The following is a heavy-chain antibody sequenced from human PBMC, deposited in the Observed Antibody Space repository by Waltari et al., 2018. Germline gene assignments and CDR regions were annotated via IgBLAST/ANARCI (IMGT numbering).Heavy chain of an antibody. CDR3: ARDTVDSSSWYNWFDP. J-gene: IGHJ5*02. V-gene: IGHV3-33*01. Sequence: QVQLVESGGGVVQPGRSLRLSCAASGFTFSSYGMHWVRQAPGKGLEWVVVIGVDGSNKYYADSGKGRFTISRDNSKNTLYLQMNSLRAEDTAVYYCARDTVDSSSWYNWFDPWGQGTLVTVSS. CDR1: GFTFSSYG. D-gene: IGHD6-13*01. CDR2: IGVDGSNK.